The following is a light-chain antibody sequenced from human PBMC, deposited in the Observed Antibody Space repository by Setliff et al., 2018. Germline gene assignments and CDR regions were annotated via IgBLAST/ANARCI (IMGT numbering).Light chain of an antibody. Sequence: QSVLTQPASVSGSPGRSITISCSGTSSDVGSYDLVSWYQQHPGKAPKLIIYNVSGRPSGVSHRFSGSKSDNTASLTISGLQAEDEADYYCNAYTSRSTYVFGSGTRSPS. CDR1: SSDVGSYDL. CDR2: NVS. V-gene: IGLV2-14*03. CDR3: NAYTSRSTYV. J-gene: IGLJ1*01.